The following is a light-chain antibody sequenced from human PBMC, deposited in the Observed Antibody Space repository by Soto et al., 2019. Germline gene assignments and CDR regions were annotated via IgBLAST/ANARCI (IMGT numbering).Light chain of an antibody. CDR3: QQSYRPPRM. CDR1: QSVSGW. J-gene: IGKJ1*01. CDR2: AAS. V-gene: IGKV1-39*01. Sequence: QRTRWPSTQWTCVGERVSVARRASQSVSGWLAWYQQKPGKAPKLLIYAASSFHREVPSRDSGIGSGTAFTIAITILQPEDLAVYYCQQSYRPPRMFGQGTKVDI.